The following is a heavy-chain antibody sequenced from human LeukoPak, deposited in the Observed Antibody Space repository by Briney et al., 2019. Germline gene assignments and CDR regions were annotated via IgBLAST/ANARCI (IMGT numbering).Heavy chain of an antibody. Sequence: SETLSLTCTVSGGSISNYYWTCIRQPPGKGLEWIGYIYYSGSTYYNPSLKSRVTISVDTSKNQFSLKLTSVTAADTAVYYCARLSGSPHPPFDYWGQGTLVTVSS. CDR1: GGSISNYY. CDR3: ARLSGSPHPPFDY. V-gene: IGHV4-59*08. CDR2: IYYSGST. J-gene: IGHJ4*02. D-gene: IGHD1-26*01.